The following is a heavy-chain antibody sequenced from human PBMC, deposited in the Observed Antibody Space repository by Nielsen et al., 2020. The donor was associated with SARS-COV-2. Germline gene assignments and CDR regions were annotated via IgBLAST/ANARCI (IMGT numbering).Heavy chain of an antibody. CDR1: GGSISSGGYS. CDR2: IYHSGST. V-gene: IGHV4-30-2*01. J-gene: IGHJ3*02. D-gene: IGHD3-16*01. Sequence: SETLSLTCAVSGGSISSGGYSWSWIRKPPGKGLEWIGYIYHSGSTYYNPSLKSRVTISVDRSKNHFSLNLSSVTAADTAVYYCARHSPGGAFDIWGQWTMVTVSS. CDR3: ARHSPGGAFDI.